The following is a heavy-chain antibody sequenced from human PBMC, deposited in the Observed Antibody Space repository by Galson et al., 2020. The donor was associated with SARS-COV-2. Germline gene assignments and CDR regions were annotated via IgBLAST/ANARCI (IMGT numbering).Heavy chain of an antibody. Sequence: GESLKISCAVSGFGVSNNYMNWVRQAPGKGLEWVSVIFAGGNPYYSDSVRGRFTISRDNSKNTLSLQMNSLRGDDTAMYYCVRDSGQWLVVAFDIWGRGTMVT. CDR3: VRDSGQWLVVAFDI. CDR1: GFGVSNNY. CDR2: IFAGGNP. J-gene: IGHJ3*02. D-gene: IGHD6-19*01. V-gene: IGHV3-66*01.